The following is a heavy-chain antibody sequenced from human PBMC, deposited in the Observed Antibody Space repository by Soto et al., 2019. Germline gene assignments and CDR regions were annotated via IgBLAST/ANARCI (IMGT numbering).Heavy chain of an antibody. D-gene: IGHD1-26*01. V-gene: IGHV3-48*02. CDR1: GFTLTPYS. J-gene: IGHJ4*02. Sequence: VQLVESGGGVVQPGGSLRLSCAASGFTLTPYSMNWVRQAPGKRLEWVADISSSGADIFYADSVKGRFTLSRDNAKNPLYLKKNSLGNDDTGVYYCARDRDQDSESFYHRGGLDCWGQGTLVNVSS. CDR2: ISSSGADI. CDR3: ARDRDQDSESFYHRGGLDC.